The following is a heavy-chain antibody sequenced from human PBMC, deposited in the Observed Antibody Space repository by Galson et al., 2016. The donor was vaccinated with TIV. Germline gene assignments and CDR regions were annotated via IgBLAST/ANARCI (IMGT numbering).Heavy chain of an antibody. J-gene: IGHJ4*02. D-gene: IGHD3-22*01. CDR2: IYYSGNT. CDR1: GGSVSSASYY. V-gene: IGHV4-61*01. Sequence: ETLSLTCTVSGGSVSSASYYWSWIRQPPGRGLEWIGYIYYSGNTHYNPSLKRRVAMSVDTSTNQFSLRLNSVKGRFTISRDNAKNSVYLQMNSLRAEDSAGYYCARHGRSGYQYRRFDYWGRGTLVTVSS. CDR3: AKNSVYLQMNSLRAEDSAGYYCARHGRSGYQYRRFDY.